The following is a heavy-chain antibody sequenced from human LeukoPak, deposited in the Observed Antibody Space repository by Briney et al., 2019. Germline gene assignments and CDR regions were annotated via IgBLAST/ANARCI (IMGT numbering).Heavy chain of an antibody. Sequence: SETLSLTCAVYGGSFSGYYWSWIRQPPGKGLEWIGEINHSGSTNYNPSLKSRVTISVDTSKNQFSLKLSSVTAADTAVYYWASERSGYLKIVDYWGQGTLVTVSS. D-gene: IGHD3-3*01. CDR1: GGSFSGYY. J-gene: IGHJ4*02. CDR2: INHSGST. CDR3: ASERSGYLKIVDY. V-gene: IGHV4-34*01.